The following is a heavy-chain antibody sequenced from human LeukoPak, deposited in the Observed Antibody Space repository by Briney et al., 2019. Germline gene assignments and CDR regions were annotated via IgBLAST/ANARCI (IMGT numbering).Heavy chain of an antibody. J-gene: IGHJ3*02. CDR3: ARDHTLIGKAGGGGVERPGDAFDI. V-gene: IGHV1-46*01. D-gene: IGHD1-1*01. CDR2: INPSGGST. Sequence: ASVKVSCKASGYTFTSYYMHWVRQAPGQGLEWMGIINPSGGSTSYAQKFQGRVTMTRDMSTSTVYMELSSLRSEDTAVYYCARDHTLIGKAGGGGVERPGDAFDIWGQGTMVTVSS. CDR1: GYTFTSYY.